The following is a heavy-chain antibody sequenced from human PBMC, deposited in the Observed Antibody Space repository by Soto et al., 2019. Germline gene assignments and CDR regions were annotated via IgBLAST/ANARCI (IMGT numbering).Heavy chain of an antibody. Sequence: GGSLRLSCAASGFTFSSYWMHWVRQAPGKGLVWVSRMNEDGGTTDYADSVKGRFTISRDNAKNTLYLQMNSLRVEDTAVYYCPSDLSGRADVWGHGTTVTVSS. CDR3: PSDLSGRADV. J-gene: IGHJ6*02. D-gene: IGHD3-10*01. CDR2: MNEDGGTT. CDR1: GFTFSSYW. V-gene: IGHV3-74*01.